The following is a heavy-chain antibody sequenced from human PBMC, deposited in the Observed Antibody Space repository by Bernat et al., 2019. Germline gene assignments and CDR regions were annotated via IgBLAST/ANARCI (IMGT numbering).Heavy chain of an antibody. J-gene: IGHJ6*02. D-gene: IGHD3-9*01. V-gene: IGHV4-31*03. CDR3: ARDQHYNILTGYFWGMDV. CDR1: GGSISSGGYY. Sequence: QVQLQESGPGLVKPSQTLSLTGTVPGGSISSGGYYWSWIRQHPGKGLEWIGYIYYSGSTSYNPSLKSRVNISVDTSMNQFSLKLSSVTAADTAVYYCARDQHYNILTGYFWGMDVWGQGTTVTVSS. CDR2: IYYSGST.